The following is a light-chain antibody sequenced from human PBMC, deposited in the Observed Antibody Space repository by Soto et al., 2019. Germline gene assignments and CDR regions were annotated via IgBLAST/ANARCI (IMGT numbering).Light chain of an antibody. CDR3: QQRSDWLPIT. V-gene: IGKV3-11*01. CDR2: DVS. CDR1: QSVSES. J-gene: IGKJ5*01. Sequence: EIVLTQSPATLSLSPGERATLSCRASQSVSESLAWYQQKPGQAPRLLIYDVSYRATGIPVRFSGSGSGTDFTLTISSLEPEDSAVYYCQQRSDWLPITFGQGTRLETK.